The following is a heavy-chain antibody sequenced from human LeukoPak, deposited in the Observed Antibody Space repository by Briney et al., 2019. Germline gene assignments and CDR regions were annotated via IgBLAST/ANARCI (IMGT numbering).Heavy chain of an antibody. CDR3: ARDLYDFWSGLYYFDY. Sequence: SETLSLTCAVYGASFCGYYWSWIRQPPGKGLEWIGEINHSGSTNYNPSLKSRVTMSVDTSKNQFSLKLSSVTAADTAVYYCARDLYDFWSGLYYFDYWGQGTLVTVSS. D-gene: IGHD3-3*01. CDR1: GASFCGYY. CDR2: INHSGST. V-gene: IGHV4-34*01. J-gene: IGHJ4*02.